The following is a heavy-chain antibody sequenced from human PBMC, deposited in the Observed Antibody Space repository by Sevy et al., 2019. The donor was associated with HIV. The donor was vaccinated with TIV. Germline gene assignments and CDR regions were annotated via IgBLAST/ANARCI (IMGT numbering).Heavy chain of an antibody. CDR2: ISNSGSTI. CDR1: GFTFSSYE. D-gene: IGHD3-3*01. J-gene: IGHJ5*02. V-gene: IGHV3-48*03. Sequence: GGSLRLSCTASGFTFSSYEMNWVRQAPGKGLEWVSYISNSGSTIHYSDSVKGRFTISRDNAKNSLYLQMNSLRAEDTAVYYCASRRLSGYVLPWGQGTLVTVSS. CDR3: ASRRLSGYVLP.